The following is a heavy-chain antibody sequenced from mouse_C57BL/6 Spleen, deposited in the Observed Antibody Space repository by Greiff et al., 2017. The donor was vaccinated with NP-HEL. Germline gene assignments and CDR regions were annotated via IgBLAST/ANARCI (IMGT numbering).Heavy chain of an antibody. J-gene: IGHJ3*01. CDR1: GYTFTSYW. D-gene: IGHD1-1*01. CDR3: ARRITTVEGFAY. Sequence: VQLQQPGAELVRPGSSVKLSCKASGYTFTSYWMDWVKQRPGQGLEWIGNIYPSDSETHYNQKFKDKATLTVDKSSSTAYMQLSSLTSEDSAVYYCARRITTVEGFAYWGQGTLVTVSA. CDR2: IYPSDSET. V-gene: IGHV1-61*01.